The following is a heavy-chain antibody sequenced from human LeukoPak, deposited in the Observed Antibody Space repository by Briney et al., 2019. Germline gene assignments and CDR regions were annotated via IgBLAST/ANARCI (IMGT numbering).Heavy chain of an antibody. D-gene: IGHD4-17*01. CDR1: GFTFSTYA. CDR2: FSGSADRT. J-gene: IGHJ4*02. Sequence: GGSLRLSCAASGFTFSTYAMSWVRQAPGKGLEWVAGFSGSADRTYYADSVKGRFTISRDNSKNTLYLQMNSLRAEDTAAYYCAKKYGDYRAFDYWGQGTLVTVSS. V-gene: IGHV3-23*01. CDR3: AKKYGDYRAFDY.